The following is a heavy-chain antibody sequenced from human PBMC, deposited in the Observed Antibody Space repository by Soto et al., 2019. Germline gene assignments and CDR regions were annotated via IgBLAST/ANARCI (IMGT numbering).Heavy chain of an antibody. CDR3: ARETSADSF. J-gene: IGHJ4*02. CDR2: IKQDGSEK. CDR1: GFTFSNYW. D-gene: IGHD2-21*01. Sequence: EVQLVESGGGLVQPWGSLRLSCAASGFTFSNYWMVWFRQAPEKGPEWVATIKQDGSEKYYVDSVKGRFTISRDNTKNSLYLQMNSLRAEDTALYYCARETSADSFWGQGTLVTVSS. V-gene: IGHV3-7*01.